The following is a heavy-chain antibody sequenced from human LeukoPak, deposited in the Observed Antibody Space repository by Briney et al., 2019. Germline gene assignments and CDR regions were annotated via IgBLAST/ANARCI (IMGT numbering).Heavy chain of an antibody. CDR3: VRVSCTSVSCYVDY. D-gene: IGHD2-8*02. J-gene: IGHJ4*02. Sequence: ASVKVSCKASGYTFTTNAMNWVRQAPGQGLEWMGWINTNTGNPTYAQGFTGRFVFPLNTSVSTAYLQISSLKAEDTAVYYCVRVSCTSVSCYVDYWGQGTLVTVSS. CDR1: GYTFTTNA. CDR2: INTNTGNP. V-gene: IGHV7-4-1*02.